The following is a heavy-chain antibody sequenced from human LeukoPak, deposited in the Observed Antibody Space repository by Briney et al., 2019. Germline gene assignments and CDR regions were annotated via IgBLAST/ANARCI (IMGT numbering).Heavy chain of an antibody. Sequence: GGSLRLSCVASGFTFSSYAMSWVRQAPGKGLEWVSAISGSGGSTYYADSVKGRFTISRDNSKNTLYLQMNSLRAEDTAVYYCAKALNYYGSGSYYPFDYWGQGTLVTVSS. V-gene: IGHV3-23*01. CDR1: GFTFSSYA. CDR2: ISGSGGST. CDR3: AKALNYYGSGSYYPFDY. J-gene: IGHJ4*02. D-gene: IGHD3-10*01.